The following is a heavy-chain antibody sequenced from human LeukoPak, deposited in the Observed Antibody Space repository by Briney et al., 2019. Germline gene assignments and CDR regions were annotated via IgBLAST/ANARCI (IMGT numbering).Heavy chain of an antibody. Sequence: GGSLRLSCAASGFTFSTYSMNWVRQAPGKGLEWVSVIYSGGSTYYADSVKGRFTISRDNPKNTLYLQMNSLRAEDTAVYYCAREYYYDSSGYYNNWFDPWGQGTLVTVSS. CDR1: GFTFSTYS. D-gene: IGHD3-22*01. CDR2: IYSGGST. CDR3: AREYYYDSSGYYNNWFDP. J-gene: IGHJ5*02. V-gene: IGHV3-53*01.